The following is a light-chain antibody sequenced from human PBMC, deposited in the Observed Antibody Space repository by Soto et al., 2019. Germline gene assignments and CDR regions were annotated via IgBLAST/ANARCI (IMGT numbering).Light chain of an antibody. CDR1: QSLSSSY. Sequence: EIVWTQSPGTLSLSPWERATLSCMASQSLSSSYLAWYQQKPGQAPRLLIYDASNRATGIPARFSGSGSGTDFTLTISSLEPEDFAVYYCQQRSNWPPPITFGQGTRLAI. J-gene: IGKJ5*01. CDR2: DAS. V-gene: IGKV3D-20*02. CDR3: QQRSNWPPPIT.